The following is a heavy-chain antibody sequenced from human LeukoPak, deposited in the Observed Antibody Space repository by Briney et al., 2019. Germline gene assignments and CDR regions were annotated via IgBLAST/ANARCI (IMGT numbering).Heavy chain of an antibody. D-gene: IGHD6-19*01. J-gene: IGHJ4*02. CDR3: ARVATEHGWPTSFDY. CDR2: IKHDGSEK. V-gene: IGHV3-7*04. Sequence: GGSLRLSCAASGFTVSSNYMNWVRQAPGKGLEWVANIKHDGSEKYYVDSVRGRFTISRDNAKNSLFLQMNSLRAEDTAVYYCARVATEHGWPTSFDYWGQGTLVTVSS. CDR1: GFTVSSNY.